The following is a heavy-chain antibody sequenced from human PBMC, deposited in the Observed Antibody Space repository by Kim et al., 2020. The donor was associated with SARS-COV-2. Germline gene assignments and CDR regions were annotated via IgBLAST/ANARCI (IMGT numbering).Heavy chain of an antibody. Sequence: YADSVRGRFTDSRDYSKNTLYLEMNSLRAEDTAVYYCARRWRSGSYDFDDWGQGTLVTVSS. D-gene: IGHD1-26*01. J-gene: IGHJ4*02. V-gene: IGHV3-53*01. CDR3: ARRWRSGSYDFDD.